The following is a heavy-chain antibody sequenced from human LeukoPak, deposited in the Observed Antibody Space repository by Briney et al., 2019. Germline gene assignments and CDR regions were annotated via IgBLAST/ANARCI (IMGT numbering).Heavy chain of an antibody. CDR2: IIPIFGTA. Sequence: SVKVSCKASGGTFSSYAISWVRQAPGQGLEWMGGIIPIFGTANYAQKFQGRVTITADESTSTAYMELSSLRSEDTAVYYCASMVDSSGWYESSYWGQGTLVTVSS. J-gene: IGHJ4*02. V-gene: IGHV1-69*13. CDR1: GGTFSSYA. D-gene: IGHD6-19*01. CDR3: ASMVDSSGWYESSY.